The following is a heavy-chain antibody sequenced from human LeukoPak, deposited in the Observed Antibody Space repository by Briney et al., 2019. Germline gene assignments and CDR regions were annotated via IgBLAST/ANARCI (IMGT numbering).Heavy chain of an antibody. CDR3: AKDFLYYDSSGSFDY. CDR1: GFTFDDYA. CDR2: ISWNSGSI. Sequence: GGSLRLSCAASGFTFDDYAMHWVRQASGKGLEWVSGISWNSGSIGYADSVKGRFTISRDNAKNSLYLQMNSLRAEDTALYYCAKDFLYYDSSGSFDYWGQGTLVTVSS. J-gene: IGHJ4*02. V-gene: IGHV3-9*01. D-gene: IGHD3-22*01.